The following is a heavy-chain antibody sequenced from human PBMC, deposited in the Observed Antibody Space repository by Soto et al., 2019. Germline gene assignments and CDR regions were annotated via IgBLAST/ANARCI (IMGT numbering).Heavy chain of an antibody. CDR2: ISSSGSTI. CDR3: AMQYSGSYYRYYGMDV. V-gene: IGHV3-48*03. CDR1: GFTFSSYE. J-gene: IGHJ6*02. Sequence: EVQLVESGGGLVQPGGSLRLSCAASGFTFSSYEMNWVRQAPGKGLEWVSYISSSGSTIYYADSVKGRFTISRDNAKISLYLQMNSLRAEDTAVYYCAMQYSGSYYRYYGMDVWGQGTTVTVSS. D-gene: IGHD1-26*01.